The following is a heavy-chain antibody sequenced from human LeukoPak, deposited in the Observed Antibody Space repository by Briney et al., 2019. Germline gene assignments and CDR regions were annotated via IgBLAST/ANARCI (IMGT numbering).Heavy chain of an antibody. Sequence: PGGSLRLSCAASGFSLSAYGVHWVRQAPGKGLEWVAVIWYDGTSKDYADSVKGRFTFSRDNSKNTLYLQMNSLTVEDTAVYYCARAGGFGIVATIFDYWGQGTLVTVSS. CDR2: IWYDGTSK. J-gene: IGHJ4*02. D-gene: IGHD5-12*01. CDR3: ARAGGFGIVATIFDY. V-gene: IGHV3-33*01. CDR1: GFSLSAYG.